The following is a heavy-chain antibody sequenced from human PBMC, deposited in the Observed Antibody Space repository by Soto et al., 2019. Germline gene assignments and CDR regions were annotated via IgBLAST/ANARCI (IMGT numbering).Heavy chain of an antibody. CDR2: INHSGST. J-gene: IGHJ4*02. D-gene: IGHD3-9*01. Sequence: QVQLQQWGAGLLKPSETLSLTCAVYGGSFSGYYWSWIRQPPGNGLDWIGEINHSGSTNYNPSLKRRVTISVDTSKNQFSLKLSSVTAADTAVYYCARCRGIRYFDWLLSSGFDYWGQGTLVTVSS. V-gene: IGHV4-34*01. CDR3: ARCRGIRYFDWLLSSGFDY. CDR1: GGSFSGYY.